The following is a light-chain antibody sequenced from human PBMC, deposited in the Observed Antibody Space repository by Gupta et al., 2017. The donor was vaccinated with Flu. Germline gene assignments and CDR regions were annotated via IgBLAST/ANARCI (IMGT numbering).Light chain of an antibody. Sequence: DIQMTQSPSILYASVGDRVTITCRASQTISTWLAWYQQKPGKAPKLLMYKASTLEKGVPSRFSSSGSGAEFILTITSLQPDDFATYYCQHYNTYPWTFGQGTKVEIK. V-gene: IGKV1-5*03. CDR3: QHYNTYPWT. CDR2: KAS. J-gene: IGKJ1*01. CDR1: QTISTW.